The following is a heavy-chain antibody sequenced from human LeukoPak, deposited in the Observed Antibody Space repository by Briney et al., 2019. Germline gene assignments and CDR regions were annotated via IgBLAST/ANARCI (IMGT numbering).Heavy chain of an antibody. D-gene: IGHD3-10*01. CDR1: GDSIGNSYY. V-gene: IGHV4-38-2*01. CDR3: ARGEVSQPNRAEYFEN. CDR2: VFRSGST. Sequence: SEILSLTCAVSGDSIGNSYYWGWIRQSPGKGLEWIGNVFRSGSTRYNPSLKSRVTISVDTSKNQFSLKLSSLTAADSAVYYCARGEVSQPNRAEYFENWGQGTLVTVSS. J-gene: IGHJ1*01.